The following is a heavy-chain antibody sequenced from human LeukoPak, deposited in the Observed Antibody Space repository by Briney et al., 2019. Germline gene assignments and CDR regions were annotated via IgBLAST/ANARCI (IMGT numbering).Heavy chain of an antibody. CDR2: ISSSGGGSTI. CDR3: ARAGYCSSFSCYVPNY. D-gene: IGHD2-2*01. J-gene: IGHJ4*02. V-gene: IGHV3-48*02. Sequence: TGGSLRPSCAASGFTFSSYSMNWVRQAPGKGLEWVSYISSSGGGSTIYYADSVRGRFTISRDNAKNSLYLQMSSLRDEDTAVYFCARAGYCSSFSCYVPNYWGQGTLVTVSS. CDR1: GFTFSSYS.